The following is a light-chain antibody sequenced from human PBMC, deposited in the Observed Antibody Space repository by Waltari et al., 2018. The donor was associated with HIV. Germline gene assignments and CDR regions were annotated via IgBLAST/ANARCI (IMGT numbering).Light chain of an antibody. CDR2: DNN. J-gene: IGLJ3*02. Sequence: QSVLTHPPSVSAAPGQKVTISCPGSTSNMGNDSVSWYQHVPGAAPRLLIYDNNKRPSGIPDRFSGSRSGTSATLGITGLQTGDEAHYYCGTWDRSLSAAVFGGGTKLTVL. CDR3: GTWDRSLSAAV. V-gene: IGLV1-51*01. CDR1: TSNMGNDS.